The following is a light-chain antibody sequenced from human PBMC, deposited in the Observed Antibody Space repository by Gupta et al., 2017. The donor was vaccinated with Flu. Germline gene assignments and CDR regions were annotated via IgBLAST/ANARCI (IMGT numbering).Light chain of an antibody. CDR1: QGIATY. CDR2: AAS. CDR3: QQSESPPWT. V-gene: IGKV1-39*01. Sequence: DIYMTQSPSSLSASIGDRVTITCRASQGIATYFNWYQQKPGNAPKVLIYAASRLQSGVPSRFSGSGSGTDFTLTISKLQPEDFATYYCQQSESPPWTFGQGTKVEIK. J-gene: IGKJ1*01.